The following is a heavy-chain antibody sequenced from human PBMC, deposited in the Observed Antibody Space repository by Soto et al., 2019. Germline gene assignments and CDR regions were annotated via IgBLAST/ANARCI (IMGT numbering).Heavy chain of an antibody. V-gene: IGHV4-4*02. CDR2: IYHSGRT. CDR3: ARATFCSTVTCKNRFDP. J-gene: IGHJ5*02. CDR1: SGSISTSNW. D-gene: IGHD2-2*01. Sequence: QVQLQQSGPGLVRPSGTLSLTCAVSSGSISTSNWWSWVRQPPGKGLEWIGEIYHSGRTNYNPSLKSRVTISVDKSKNQFSLKLTSVTAADTAVYYCARATFCSTVTCKNRFDPWGQGTLGTVSS.